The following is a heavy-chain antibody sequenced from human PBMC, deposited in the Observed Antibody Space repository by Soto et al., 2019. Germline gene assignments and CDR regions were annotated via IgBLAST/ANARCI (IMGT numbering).Heavy chain of an antibody. J-gene: IGHJ6*02. CDR2: IIPMFPTA. D-gene: IGHD2-21*02. CDR3: ARDDATYCGGDCYRHFYNGMDV. CDR1: GGTFSNHA. V-gene: IGHV1-69*13. Sequence: AASVKVSCKASGGTFSNHAISWVRQAPGQGLEWVGGIIPMFPTADYAQRFQGRVTITADDSTTTVYMELSGLRSEDTAMYYCARDDATYCGGDCYRHFYNGMDVWGQGTTVTVS.